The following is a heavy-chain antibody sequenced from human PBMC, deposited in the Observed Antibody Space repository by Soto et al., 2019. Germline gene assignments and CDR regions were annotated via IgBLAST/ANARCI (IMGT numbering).Heavy chain of an antibody. J-gene: IGHJ2*01. V-gene: IGHV3-15*07. CDR3: TTFYSSGPLYWYFDL. D-gene: IGHD6-19*01. Sequence: PGGSLRLSCAASGFTFSNAWMNWVRQAPGKGLEWVGRIKSKTDGGTTDYAAPVKGRFTISRDDSKNTLYVQMNSLKTEDTAVYYCTTFYSSGPLYWYFDLWGRGTLVTVSS. CDR2: IKSKTDGGTT. CDR1: GFTFSNAW.